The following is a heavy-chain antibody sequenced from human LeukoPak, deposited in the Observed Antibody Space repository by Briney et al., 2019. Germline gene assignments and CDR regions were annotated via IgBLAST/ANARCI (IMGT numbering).Heavy chain of an antibody. D-gene: IGHD3-3*01. Sequence: EPGGSLRLSCAASGFTFSSYAMSWVRQAPGKGLEWVSAISGSGGSTYYADSVKGRFTISRDNSKNTLYLQMNSLRAEDTAVYYCAKDHPQDTIFGVVNLYYYYYMDVWGKGTTVTVSS. V-gene: IGHV3-23*01. CDR2: ISGSGGST. CDR3: AKDHPQDTIFGVVNLYYYYYMDV. J-gene: IGHJ6*03. CDR1: GFTFSSYA.